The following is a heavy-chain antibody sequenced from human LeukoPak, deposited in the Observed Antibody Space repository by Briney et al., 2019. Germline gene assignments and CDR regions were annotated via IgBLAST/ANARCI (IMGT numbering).Heavy chain of an antibody. Sequence: SGRSLRLSCAASGFTFSNYAMNWVRQAPGKGLEWVALISYDGSNKYYADSVQGRITISRDNSKNTLYLQMNSLRAEDTAVYYCARDGPPYDSSGYYSYYFDYWGQGTLVTVSS. J-gene: IGHJ4*02. CDR3: ARDGPPYDSSGYYSYYFDY. V-gene: IGHV3-30-3*01. CDR1: GFTFSNYA. CDR2: ISYDGSNK. D-gene: IGHD3-22*01.